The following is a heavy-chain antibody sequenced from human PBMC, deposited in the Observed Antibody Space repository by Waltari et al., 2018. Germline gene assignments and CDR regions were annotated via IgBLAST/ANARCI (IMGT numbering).Heavy chain of an antibody. CDR1: GYPFTSYI. J-gene: IGHJ6*02. CDR2: IHAGNGIT. V-gene: IGHV1-3*01. D-gene: IGHD2-2*01. CDR3: AREGVPAAVRADYYYPMDV. Sequence: QVQLVQSGAEVKRPGASVKVSCKTSGYPFTSYIINWLRRAPGQRPEWMGWIHAGNGITKYSQKFQDRVTITRDTSASTVYMELSSLRSEGPGVYFCAREGVPAAVRADYYYPMDVWGQGTTVTVSS.